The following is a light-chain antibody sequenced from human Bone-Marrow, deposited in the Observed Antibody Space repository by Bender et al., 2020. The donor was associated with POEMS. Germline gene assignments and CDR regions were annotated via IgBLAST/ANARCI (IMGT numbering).Light chain of an antibody. V-gene: IGLV3-21*02. CDR2: VDS. Sequence: SYVVTQPPSVSVAPGQTASITCEGDYIGSKRVHWYRQKPGQAPVLVVYVDSDRPSVTPERFSGYRSGNSATLTISRVEAGDGADYYCHAWDTNSVFFGGGTKLHVL. CDR1: YIGSKR. J-gene: IGLJ2*01. CDR3: HAWDTNSVF.